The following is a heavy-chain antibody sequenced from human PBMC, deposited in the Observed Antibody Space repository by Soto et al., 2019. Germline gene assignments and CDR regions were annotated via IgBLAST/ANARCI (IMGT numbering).Heavy chain of an antibody. CDR3: AKDIAAADYYYYGMDV. CDR1: GFTFDDYA. D-gene: IGHD6-13*01. V-gene: IGHV3-9*01. CDR2: ISWNSGSI. Sequence: PGGSLRLSCAASGFTFDDYAMHWVRQAPGRGLEWVSGISWNSGSIGYADSVKGRFTISRDNAKNSLYLQMNSLRAEDTALYYCAKDIAAADYYYYGMDVWGQGTTVTSP. J-gene: IGHJ6*02.